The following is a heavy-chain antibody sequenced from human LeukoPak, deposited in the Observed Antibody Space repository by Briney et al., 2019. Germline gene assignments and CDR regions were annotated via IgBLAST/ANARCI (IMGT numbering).Heavy chain of an antibody. CDR1: GGTFSSYA. Sequence: SVKVSCKAPGGTFSSYAISWVRQAPGQGLEWMGGIIPMFGTADYAQKFQGRVTTTADESTSTAYMELSSLRSEDTAVYYCARGSVIAAAGNYFDYWGQGTLVTVSS. D-gene: IGHD6-13*01. V-gene: IGHV1-69*13. CDR3: ARGSVIAAAGNYFDY. CDR2: IIPMFGTA. J-gene: IGHJ4*02.